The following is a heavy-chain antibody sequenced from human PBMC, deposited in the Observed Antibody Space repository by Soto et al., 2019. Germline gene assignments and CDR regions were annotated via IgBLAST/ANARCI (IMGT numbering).Heavy chain of an antibody. CDR1: GVPISTDDYY. D-gene: IGHD3-10*01. CDR3: ARDPGGGYGMDV. CDR2: IYYSGST. V-gene: IGHV4-30-4*01. Sequence: SETLSLTCTVSGVPISTDDYYWSWIRQPPGKGLEWIGYIYYSGSTYYNWSLKSRVTISIDTSKNQFSLNLSSVTAADTAVYYCARDPGGGYGMDVWGQGTTVT. J-gene: IGHJ6*02.